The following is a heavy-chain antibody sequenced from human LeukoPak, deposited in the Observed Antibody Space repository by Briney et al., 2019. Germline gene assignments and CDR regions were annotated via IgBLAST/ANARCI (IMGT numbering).Heavy chain of an antibody. V-gene: IGHV1-3*01. CDR1: GYTFTSYA. Sequence: ASVKVSCKASGYTFTSYAMHWVRQAPGQRLEWMGWINAGNGNTKYSQKFQGRVTITWDTSASTAYMELSSLRSEDTAVYYCARGGAGSYYSAVDYWGQGTLVTVSS. CDR2: INAGNGNT. D-gene: IGHD3-10*01. J-gene: IGHJ4*02. CDR3: ARGGAGSYYSAVDY.